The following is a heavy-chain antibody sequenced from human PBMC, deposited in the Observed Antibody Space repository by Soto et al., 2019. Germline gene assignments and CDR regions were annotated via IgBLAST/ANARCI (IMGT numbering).Heavy chain of an antibody. CDR3: ARDPIYANYYGSGSYFDY. CDR2: IKQDGSEK. V-gene: IGHV3-7*03. D-gene: IGHD3-10*01. Sequence: GGSLRLSCAASEFTFSSYWMSWVRQAPGKGLEWVANIKQDGSEKYYVDSVKGRFTISRDNAKNSLYLQMNSLRAEDTAVYYCARDPIYANYYGSGSYFDYWGQGTLVTVSS. J-gene: IGHJ4*02. CDR1: EFTFSSYW.